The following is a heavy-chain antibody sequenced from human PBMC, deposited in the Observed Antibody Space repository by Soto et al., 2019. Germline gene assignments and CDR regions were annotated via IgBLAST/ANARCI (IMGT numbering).Heavy chain of an antibody. D-gene: IGHD1-26*01. J-gene: IGHJ5*02. V-gene: IGHV4-61*01. CDR2: ISYTGDT. CDR3: ARIVVGATVDL. Sequence: PSETLSLTCSASGDSVSTDRYFWTWIRQPPGKGLEWIAYISYTGDTNYNPSLKSRVTISIDTSRNQFSLTLTSVPAADTAVYFCARIVVGATVDLWGQGSLVTVSS. CDR1: GDSVSTDRYF.